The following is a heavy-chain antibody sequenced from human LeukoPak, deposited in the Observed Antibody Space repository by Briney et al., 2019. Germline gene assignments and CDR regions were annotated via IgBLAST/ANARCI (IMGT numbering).Heavy chain of an antibody. Sequence: GGSLRLSCVASGLSFSNSAMTWVRQAPGKGLEWVSILTGDGTGTFYADSVKGRFSISRDISTNTLYLQMTSLGVDDTALYYCATVGGFCPSSNCYAYFDYWGQGSPVTVSS. CDR3: ATVGGFCPSSNCYAYFDY. CDR2: LTGDGTGT. D-gene: IGHD2-2*01. V-gene: IGHV3-23*01. J-gene: IGHJ4*02. CDR1: GLSFSNSA.